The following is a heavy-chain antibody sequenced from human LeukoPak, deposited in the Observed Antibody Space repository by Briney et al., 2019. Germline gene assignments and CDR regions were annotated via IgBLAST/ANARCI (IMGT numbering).Heavy chain of an antibody. V-gene: IGHV1-8*03. Sequence: ASVKVSCKASGGTFSSYAISWVRQAPGQGLEWMGWMNPNSGNTGYAQKFQGRVTITRNTSISTAYMELSSLRSEDTAVYYRARNPEGWGQGTLVTVSS. CDR2: MNPNSGNT. CDR3: ARNPEG. J-gene: IGHJ4*02. CDR1: GGTFSSYA.